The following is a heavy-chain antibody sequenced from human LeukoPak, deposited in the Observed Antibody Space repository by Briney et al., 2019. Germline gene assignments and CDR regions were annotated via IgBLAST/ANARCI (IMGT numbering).Heavy chain of an antibody. CDR3: ARPLYYYDSSGHPWFDP. CDR1: GGSISSYY. V-gene: IGHV4-59*01. CDR2: IYYSGST. D-gene: IGHD3-22*01. J-gene: IGHJ5*02. Sequence: SETLSLTCTVSGGSISSYYWSWIRQPPGKGLEWIGYIYYSGSTNYNPSLKSRVTISVDTSKNQFSLKLSSVTAADTGVYYCARPLYYYDSSGHPWFDPWGQGTLVTVSS.